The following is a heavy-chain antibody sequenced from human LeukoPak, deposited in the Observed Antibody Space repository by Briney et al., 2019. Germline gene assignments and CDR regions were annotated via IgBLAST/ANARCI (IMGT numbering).Heavy chain of an antibody. D-gene: IGHD3-10*01. CDR3: ERQTFRVIWFGETAWFDP. CDR1: GGSISSSSYY. Sequence: PSETLSLTCTVFGGSISSSSYYWGWIRQPPGKGLEWIGSIYYSGSTNYNPSLKSRVTISVDTSKNQFSLKLSSVTAADTAVYYCERQTFRVIWFGETAWFDPWGQGTLVTVSS. V-gene: IGHV4-39*01. CDR2: IYYSGST. J-gene: IGHJ5*02.